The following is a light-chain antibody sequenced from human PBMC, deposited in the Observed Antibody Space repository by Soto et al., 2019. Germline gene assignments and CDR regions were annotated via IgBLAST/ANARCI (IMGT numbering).Light chain of an antibody. CDR1: SSNIGSNY. CDR2: RNN. J-gene: IGLJ2*01. Sequence: QSVLTQPPSASGTPGQRVTISCSGSSSNIGSNYVFWYQHLPGTAPKLLIYRNNQRPSGVPDRFSGSKSGNSASLAISGLRSEDETDYYCAAWDDSLSGVVFGGGTKVTVL. V-gene: IGLV1-47*01. CDR3: AAWDDSLSGVV.